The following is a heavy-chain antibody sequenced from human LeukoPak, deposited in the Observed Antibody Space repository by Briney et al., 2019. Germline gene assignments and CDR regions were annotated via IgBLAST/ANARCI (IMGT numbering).Heavy chain of an antibody. Sequence: ASVKVSCKASGYTFTSYGISWVRQAPGQGLEWMGWINPNSDYTFYAQKFQSRVTLTRDTSISTVYMELTTLTSDDTALYYCAVAPGDYWGQGTLVSVSA. D-gene: IGHD2-21*01. J-gene: IGHJ4*02. CDR2: INPNSDYT. CDR1: GYTFTSYG. V-gene: IGHV1-2*02. CDR3: AVAPGDY.